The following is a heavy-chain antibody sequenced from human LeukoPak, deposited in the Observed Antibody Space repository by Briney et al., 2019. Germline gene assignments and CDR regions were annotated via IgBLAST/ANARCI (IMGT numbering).Heavy chain of an antibody. Sequence: GGSLRLSCAASGFTFSSYSMNWVRQAPGKGLEWVSYISSSSSTIYYADSVKGRFTISRDNAKNTVYLQMNSLRPEDTAVYYCAKPLGPIPDDAFDIWGQGTLVTVSS. CDR1: GFTFSSYS. CDR3: AKPLGPIPDDAFDI. D-gene: IGHD1-26*01. CDR2: ISSSSSTI. V-gene: IGHV3-48*01. J-gene: IGHJ3*02.